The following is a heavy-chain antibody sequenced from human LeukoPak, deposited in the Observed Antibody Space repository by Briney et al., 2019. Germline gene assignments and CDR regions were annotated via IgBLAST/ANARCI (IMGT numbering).Heavy chain of an antibody. CDR3: AKDLEYSYAN. V-gene: IGHV3-9*01. Sequence: GGSLRLSCAASGFSFDDYAMHWVRQAPGKGLEWVSGISWNSGSIGYADSVKGRFTISRDNAKNSLYLQMNSLRAEDTALYYCAKDLEYSYANWGQGTLVTVSS. CDR1: GFSFDDYA. J-gene: IGHJ4*02. CDR2: ISWNSGSI. D-gene: IGHD5-18*01.